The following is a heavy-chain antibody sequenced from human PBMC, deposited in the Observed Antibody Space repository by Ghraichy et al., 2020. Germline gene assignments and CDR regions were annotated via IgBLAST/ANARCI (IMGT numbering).Heavy chain of an antibody. V-gene: IGHV4-59*11. Sequence: SETLSLTCTVSNDSITSHFWSWIRQPPGKGLEWIGYFYHTGSRNYNPSLKGRVTMSVDTSKNQFSLKLRSVTAADTAVYYCARDMRLGDNDYYNGMDVWGQGTTVSVSS. J-gene: IGHJ6*02. D-gene: IGHD3-16*01. CDR3: ARDMRLGDNDYYNGMDV. CDR1: NDSITSHF. CDR2: FYHTGSR.